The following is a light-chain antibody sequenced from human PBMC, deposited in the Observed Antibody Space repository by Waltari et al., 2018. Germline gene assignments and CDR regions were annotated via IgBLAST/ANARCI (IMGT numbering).Light chain of an antibody. V-gene: IGKV3-15*01. CDR1: QSVSTN. CDR3: QKYESWPLT. Sequence: EIVMTQSPATLSVSPGERATLSCRASQSVSTNLACFQQRSGQAPRLLLYGASTRATGIPAKFSGSGSWTEFTLTISSLQSEDFVQYYCQKYESWPLTFGGGTKVEI. CDR2: GAS. J-gene: IGKJ4*01.